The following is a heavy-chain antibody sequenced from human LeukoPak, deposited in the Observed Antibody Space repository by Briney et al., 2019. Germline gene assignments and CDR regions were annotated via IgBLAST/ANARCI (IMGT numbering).Heavy chain of an antibody. Sequence: SETLSLTCTVSGGSISSYYWSWIRQPAGKGLEWIGRIYTSGSTNFNPSLKSRVTISVDTSKNQFSLKLSSVTAADTAVYYCARGSMVRGVVPQNNWFDPWGQGTLVTVSS. CDR3: ARGSMVRGVVPQNNWFDP. CDR2: IYTSGST. V-gene: IGHV4-4*07. J-gene: IGHJ5*02. CDR1: GGSISSYY. D-gene: IGHD3-10*01.